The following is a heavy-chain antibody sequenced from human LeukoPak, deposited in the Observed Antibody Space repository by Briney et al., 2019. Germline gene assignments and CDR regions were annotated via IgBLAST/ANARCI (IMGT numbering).Heavy chain of an antibody. V-gene: IGHV3-23*01. CDR3: AKEKKDALPFDS. D-gene: IGHD2-2*01. CDR1: GFTFSSYA. J-gene: IGHJ4*02. Sequence: GGSLRLSCAASGFTFSSYAMHWVRQAPGKGLEWVSGISGSGGSTYYADSVKGRFTISRDNSKNTLYLQVNSLRDEDTAVYYCAKEKKDALPFDSWGQGTLITVSS. CDR2: ISGSGGST.